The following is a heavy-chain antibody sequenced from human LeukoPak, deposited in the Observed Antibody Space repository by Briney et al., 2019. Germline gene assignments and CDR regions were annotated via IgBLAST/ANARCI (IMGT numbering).Heavy chain of an antibody. D-gene: IGHD3-10*01. CDR2: ISAYNGNT. Sequence: ASVKVSCKASGYTFTSYGISWVRQAPGQGLEWMGWISAYNGNTNYAQKLQGRVTMTTDTSTSTAYMELRSLRSDDTAVYYCARDRGLAPSYYYGSGSGDYWGQGTLVTVSS. V-gene: IGHV1-18*01. J-gene: IGHJ4*02. CDR1: GYTFTSYG. CDR3: ARDRGLAPSYYYGSGSGDY.